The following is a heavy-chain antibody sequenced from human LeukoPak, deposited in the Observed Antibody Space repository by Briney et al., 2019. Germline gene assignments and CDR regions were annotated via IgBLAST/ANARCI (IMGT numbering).Heavy chain of an antibody. D-gene: IGHD3-22*01. CDR3: TRGHYYYDSSGYPY. Sequence: GGSLRLSCAASGFTFSSYEMNWVRQAPGKGLEWVSYISSSGSTIYYADSVKGRFTISRDNAKNSLYLQMNSLKTEDTAVYYCTRGHYYYDSSGYPYWGQGTLVTVSS. CDR2: ISSSGSTI. CDR1: GFTFSSYE. J-gene: IGHJ4*02. V-gene: IGHV3-48*03.